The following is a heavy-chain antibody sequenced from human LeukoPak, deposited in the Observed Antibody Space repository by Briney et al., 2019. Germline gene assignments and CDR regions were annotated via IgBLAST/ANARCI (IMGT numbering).Heavy chain of an antibody. CDR1: GGSLSRYY. Sequence: SETLSLTCTVSGGSLSRYYWRWIRQPPGKGLEWIGYLYYGGSTNYNPSLQCRVTISVATSTQQFSLKLSSVTAADTAVYYFASVGSVSGYNGEEYYFDYWGQGTNVTGS. D-gene: IGHD3-22*01. J-gene: IGHJ4*02. CDR3: ASVGSVSGYNGEEYYFDY. V-gene: IGHV4-59*03. CDR2: LYYGGST.